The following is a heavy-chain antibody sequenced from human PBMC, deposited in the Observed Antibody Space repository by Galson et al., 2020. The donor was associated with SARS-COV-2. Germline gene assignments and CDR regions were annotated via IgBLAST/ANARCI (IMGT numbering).Heavy chain of an antibody. CDR3: ARGGRYYYGGSYWYFDL. J-gene: IGHJ2*01. Sequence: SQTLSLTCTVSGGSVSSGSYYCSWIRQPPGKGLEWIGYIYYSGRTNYNPSLKSRVTISVDTSKNQFSLKLSSVTAADTAVYYCARGGRYYYGGSYWYFDLWGRGTLVTVSS. D-gene: IGHD3-10*01. CDR1: GGSVSSGSYY. V-gene: IGHV4-61*01. CDR2: IYYSGRT.